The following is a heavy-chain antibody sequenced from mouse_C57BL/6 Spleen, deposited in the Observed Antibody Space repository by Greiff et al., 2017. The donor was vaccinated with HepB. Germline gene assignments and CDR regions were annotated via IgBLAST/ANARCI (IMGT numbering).Heavy chain of an antibody. CDR1: GYTFTDYY. J-gene: IGHJ4*01. CDR2: INPYNGGT. V-gene: IGHV1-19*01. D-gene: IGHD4-1*01. Sequence: VQLQQSGPVLVKPGASVKMSCKASGYTFTDYYMNWVKQSHGKSLEWIGVINPYNGGTSYNQKFKGKATLTVDKSSSTAYMELNSLTSEDSAVYYCARRDWDGDYAMDYWGQGTSVTVSS. CDR3: ARRDWDGDYAMDY.